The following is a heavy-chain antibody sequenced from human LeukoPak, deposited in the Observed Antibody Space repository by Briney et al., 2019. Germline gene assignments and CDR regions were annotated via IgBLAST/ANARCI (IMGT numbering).Heavy chain of an antibody. CDR2: ISGSGGST. J-gene: IGHJ4*02. CDR3: AKEGSGYYYFETDFDY. V-gene: IGHV3-23*01. D-gene: IGHD3-22*01. Sequence: GGSLRLSCAASGFTFSDNYMSWIRQAPGKGPEWVSAISGSGGSTYYADSVKGRFTISRDNSKNTLYLQMNSLRAEDTAVYYCAKEGSGYYYFETDFDYWGQGTLVTVSS. CDR1: GFTFSDNY.